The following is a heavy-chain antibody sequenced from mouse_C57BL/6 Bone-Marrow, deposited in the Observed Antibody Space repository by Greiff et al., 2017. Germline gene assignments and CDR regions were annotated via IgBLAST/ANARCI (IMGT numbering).Heavy chain of an antibody. J-gene: IGHJ2*01. Sequence: VQLQQPGTELVKPGASVKLSCKASGYTFTSYWMHWVKQRPGQGLEWIGNINPSNGGTNYNEKFKSKDTLTVDKSSSTAYMQLSSLTSEDSAVYYCARSGRWLLRTFDYWGQGTTLTVSS. CDR1: GYTFTSYW. D-gene: IGHD2-3*01. CDR2: INPSNGGT. CDR3: ARSGRWLLRTFDY. V-gene: IGHV1-53*01.